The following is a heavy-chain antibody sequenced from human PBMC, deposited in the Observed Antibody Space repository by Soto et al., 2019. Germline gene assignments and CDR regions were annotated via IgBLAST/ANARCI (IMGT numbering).Heavy chain of an antibody. Sequence: PGESLKISCKGSGYSFTSYWIGWVRQMPGKGLEWMGIIYPGDSDTRYSPSFQGQVTISADKSISTAYLQWSSLKASDTAMYYCARLKWELKELDAFDIWGQGTMVTVSS. V-gene: IGHV5-51*01. CDR3: ARLKWELKELDAFDI. J-gene: IGHJ3*02. CDR2: IYPGDSDT. D-gene: IGHD1-26*01. CDR1: GYSFTSYW.